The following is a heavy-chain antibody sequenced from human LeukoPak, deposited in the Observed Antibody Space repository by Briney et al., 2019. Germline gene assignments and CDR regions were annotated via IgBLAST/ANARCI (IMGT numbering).Heavy chain of an antibody. CDR2: ISGSGDYT. V-gene: IGHV3-23*01. J-gene: IGHJ5*02. CDR1: GFTFSNYA. CDR3: ASTGGCSGGTCYKGKWFDP. Sequence: PGGSLRLSCVVSGFTFSNYAMSWIRQAPGKGLEWVSAISGSGDYTYHADSVKGRFTISRDNSKNTLYLQMNSLRAEDMAVYHCASTGGCSGGTCYKGKWFDPWGQGTLVTVSS. D-gene: IGHD2-15*01.